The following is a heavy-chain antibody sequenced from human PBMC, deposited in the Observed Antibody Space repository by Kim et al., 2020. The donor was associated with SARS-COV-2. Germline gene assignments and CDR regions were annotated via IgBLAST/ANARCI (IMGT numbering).Heavy chain of an antibody. CDR3: ARGAQLGSSSWYFAY. V-gene: IGHV4-59*13. J-gene: IGHJ4*02. Sequence: SETLSLTCTVSGGSISSYYWSWIRQPPGKGLEGIGYIYYSGSTNYNASLKSRVTISVDTSKNQFSLKLSSVTDADTAVYYCARGAQLGSSSWYFAYWGQGTLVPVSS. D-gene: IGHD6-13*01. CDR1: GGSISSYY. CDR2: IYYSGST.